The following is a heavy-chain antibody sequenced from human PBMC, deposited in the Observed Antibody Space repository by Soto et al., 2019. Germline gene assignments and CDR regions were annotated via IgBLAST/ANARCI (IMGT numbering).Heavy chain of an antibody. CDR1: GGSISSYY. J-gene: IGHJ5*02. D-gene: IGHD3-10*01. CDR3: ARDQRDYYGSGSYIRWFDP. CDR2: IYHSGST. Sequence: PSETLSLTCTVSGGSISSYYWSWIRQPPGKGLEWIGYIYHSGSTNYNPSLKSRVTISVDTSKNQFSLKLSSVTAADTAVYYCARDQRDYYGSGSYIRWFDPWGQGTLVTVSS. V-gene: IGHV4-59*01.